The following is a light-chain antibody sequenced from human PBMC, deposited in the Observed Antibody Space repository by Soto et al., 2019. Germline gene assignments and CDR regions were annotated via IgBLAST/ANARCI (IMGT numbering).Light chain of an antibody. CDR1: QSVISSY. CDR2: GAS. CDR3: QKYGSAPNT. J-gene: IGKJ1*01. Sequence: EIVLTQSPGTLSLSPGERATLSGRASQSVISSYLAWYQQKPGQAPRLLIYGASIRATGIPDRFSGSGSGTDFTLTISRLEPEDLAVYYCQKYGSAPNTFGQGTKVEIK. V-gene: IGKV3-20*01.